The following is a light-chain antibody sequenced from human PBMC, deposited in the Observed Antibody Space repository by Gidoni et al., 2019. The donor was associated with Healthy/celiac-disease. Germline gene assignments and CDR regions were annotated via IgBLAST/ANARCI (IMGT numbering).Light chain of an antibody. V-gene: IGKV3-15*01. J-gene: IGKJ1*01. CDR3: QQCNNWPWT. Sequence: DIEMTQSPATLSVSPGDRATISCRASQSVSSNLAWYQQKPGQAPRLLIYGASTRATGIPARFSGSGSGTEFTLTISSLQSEDFAVYYCQQCNNWPWTFGQGTKVEIK. CDR2: GAS. CDR1: QSVSSN.